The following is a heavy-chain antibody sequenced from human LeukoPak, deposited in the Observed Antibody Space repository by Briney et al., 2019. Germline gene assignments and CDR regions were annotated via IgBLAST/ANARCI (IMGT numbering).Heavy chain of an antibody. CDR1: GDTCTGYY. J-gene: IGHJ4*02. V-gene: IGHV1-2*06. CDR3: VREALEDYFDY. Sequence: ASVKVSCKASGDTCTGYYMHWVRQAPGQGLEWMGRINPNSGGTNYAQKFQGRVTMTRDTSISTAYMELSRLRSDDTAVYYCVREALEDYFDYWGQGTLSPSPQ. CDR2: INPNSGGT.